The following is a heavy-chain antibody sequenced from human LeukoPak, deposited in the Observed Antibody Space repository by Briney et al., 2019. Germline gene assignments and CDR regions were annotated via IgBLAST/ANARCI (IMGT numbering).Heavy chain of an antibody. CDR3: ARVRGDSSSWYGAGWGDY. CDR2: ISAYNGNT. D-gene: IGHD6-13*01. V-gene: IGHV1-18*01. J-gene: IGHJ4*02. CDR1: GYTFTSYG. Sequence: GASVKVSCKASGYTFTSYGISWVRQAPGQGLEWMGWISAYNGNTNYAQKLQGRVTMTTDTSTSTAYMELRSLRSDDTAVYYCARVRGDSSSWYGAGWGDYWGQGTLVTVSS.